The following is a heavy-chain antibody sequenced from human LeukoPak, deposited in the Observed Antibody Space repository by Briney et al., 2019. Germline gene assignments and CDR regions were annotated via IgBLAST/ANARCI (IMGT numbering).Heavy chain of an antibody. V-gene: IGHV4-30-2*01. CDR3: AREDY. CDR1: GGSISSGGYY. Sequence: SETLSLTCTVSGGSISSGGYYWSWIRQPPGKGLEWIRCIYHSESTYYNPSLKSRVTISVDRSKNQFSLKLTSVTAADTAVYYCAREDYWGQGTLVTVSS. CDR2: IYHSEST. J-gene: IGHJ4*02.